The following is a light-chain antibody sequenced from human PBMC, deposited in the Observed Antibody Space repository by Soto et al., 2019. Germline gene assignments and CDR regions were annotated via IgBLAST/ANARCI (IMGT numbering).Light chain of an antibody. Sequence: DIHMTQSPSTLSASVGDRVTITCRASQSISLWVAWYQQKPGRAPNLLIYKTSSLETGVPSWFSGSGSGTEFTLTISSLQPDDFATYYCQHYKHYSWTFGQGTKVEVK. CDR3: QHYKHYSWT. CDR1: QSISLW. J-gene: IGKJ1*01. V-gene: IGKV1-5*03. CDR2: KTS.